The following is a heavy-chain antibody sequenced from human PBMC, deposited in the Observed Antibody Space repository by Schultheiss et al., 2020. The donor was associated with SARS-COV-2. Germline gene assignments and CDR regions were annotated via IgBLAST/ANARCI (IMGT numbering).Heavy chain of an antibody. CDR3: ARGTMIVVVITLDYGMDV. J-gene: IGHJ6*02. Sequence: GGSLRLSCAASGFTFSSYEMHWVRQAPGKGLEWVAVISYDGSNKYYADSVKGRFTISRDNAKNSLYLQMNSLRAEDTAVYYCARGTMIVVVITLDYGMDVWGQGTTVTVSS. CDR1: GFTFSSYE. D-gene: IGHD3-22*01. CDR2: ISYDGSNK. V-gene: IGHV3-30-3*01.